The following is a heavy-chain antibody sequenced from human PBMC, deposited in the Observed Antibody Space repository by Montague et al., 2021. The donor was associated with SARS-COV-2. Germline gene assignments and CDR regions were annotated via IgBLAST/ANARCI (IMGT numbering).Heavy chain of an antibody. J-gene: IGHJ4*02. V-gene: IGHV3-21*01. CDR2: ISGSSSYI. D-gene: IGHD3-3*01. CDR3: ARDARYDFWSGYYFDY. CDR1: GFTFSSYS. Sequence: SLRLSCAASGFTFSSYSMNWVRQAPGKGLEWVSSISGSSSYIYYSDSVKGRFTISRDNAKNSLYLQMNSLRAEDTAVYYCARDARYDFWSGYYFDYWGQGTLVTVSS.